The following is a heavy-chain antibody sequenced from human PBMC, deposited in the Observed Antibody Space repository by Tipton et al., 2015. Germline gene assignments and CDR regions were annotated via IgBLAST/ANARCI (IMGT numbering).Heavy chain of an antibody. J-gene: IGHJ4*02. CDR2: IQHSGRT. CDR1: GDSMTNGAFY. V-gene: IGHV4-31*03. D-gene: IGHD3-3*01. CDR3: ARGRGSPIFGVVIGWYFDY. Sequence: LSLTCSVSGDSMTNGAFYWSWIRQLPGKGLEWIGYIQHSGRTYYNPSLKSRLTMSVDTSDHQVSLTLSSVTSADTAVYYCARGRGSPIFGVVIGWYFDYWGQGSLVTVSS.